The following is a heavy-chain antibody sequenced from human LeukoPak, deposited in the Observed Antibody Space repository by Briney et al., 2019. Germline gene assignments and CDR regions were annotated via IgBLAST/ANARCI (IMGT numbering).Heavy chain of an antibody. CDR3: ARGARYFDWAAHLDY. J-gene: IGHJ4*02. V-gene: IGHV4-39*01. CDR2: IYYSGST. Sequence: PSETLSLTCTVSGGSISSSSYYWGWIRQPPGKGLEWIGSIYYSGSTYYNPSLKSRVTISVDTSKNQFSLKLSSVTAADTAVYYCARGARYFDWAAHLDYWGQGTLVTVSS. CDR1: GGSISSSSYY. D-gene: IGHD3-9*01.